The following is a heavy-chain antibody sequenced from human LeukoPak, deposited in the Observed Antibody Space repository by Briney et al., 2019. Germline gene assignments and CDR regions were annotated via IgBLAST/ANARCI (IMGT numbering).Heavy chain of an antibody. CDR2: TYYRSNWYN. CDR3: ARDWERPNYYFGMDV. J-gene: IGHJ6*02. V-gene: IGHV6-1*01. CDR1: GDSVSSKSAA. Sequence: SQTLSLTCAISGDSVSSKSAAWNWIRQSPSRGLEWLGRTYYRSNWYNDYAESVKSRITVTADTSKNHFSLHLNSVTPEDTAVYYCARDWERPNYYFGMDVWGQGTTVTVSS. D-gene: IGHD1-1*01.